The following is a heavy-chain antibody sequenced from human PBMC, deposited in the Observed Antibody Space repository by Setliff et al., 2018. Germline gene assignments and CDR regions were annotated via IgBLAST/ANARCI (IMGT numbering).Heavy chain of an antibody. D-gene: IGHD6-6*01. J-gene: IGHJ5*02. Sequence: PGESLKISCKGSGYSFTSYWIGWVRQMPGKGLEWMGILYPGDSDTRYSPSFQGQVTISADKSISTAYLQWSSLKASDTAMYYCARRPWQLVEGSWFDPWVPETLLVTVSS. CDR1: GYSFTSYW. CDR2: LYPGDSDT. V-gene: IGHV5-51*01. CDR3: ARRPWQLVEGSWFDP.